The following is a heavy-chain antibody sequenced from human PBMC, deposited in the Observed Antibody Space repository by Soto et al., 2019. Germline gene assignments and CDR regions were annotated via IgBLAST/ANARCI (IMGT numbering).Heavy chain of an antibody. CDR2: ISSSSGSI. CDR1: GFAFSAYS. V-gene: IGHV3-48*01. CDR3: AKMEGMDPWAYSFDY. D-gene: IGHD2-2*03. Sequence: EVQLVESGGGLVQPGGSLRLSCAASGFAFSAYSMNWVRQAPGRGLEWVSYISSSSGSIYYADSVKGRVTISRDNSKNTLYLQMNSLRAEDTAVYYCAKMEGMDPWAYSFDYWGQGTLVTVSS. J-gene: IGHJ4*02.